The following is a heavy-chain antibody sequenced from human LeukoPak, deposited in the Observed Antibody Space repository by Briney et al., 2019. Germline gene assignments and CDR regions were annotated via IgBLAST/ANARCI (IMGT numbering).Heavy chain of an antibody. J-gene: IGHJ4*02. V-gene: IGHV1-18*01. CDR3: ARASAPYYDFWSGYYLDY. D-gene: IGHD3-3*01. CDR1: GYTFTSYG. Sequence: ASVXXSCKASGYTFTSYGISWVRQAPGQGLEGMGWISAYNGNTNYAQKLEGRVTMTTDTSKSTAYMELRSLRSDDTAVYYCARASAPYYDFWSGYYLDYWGQGTLVTVSS. CDR2: ISAYNGNT.